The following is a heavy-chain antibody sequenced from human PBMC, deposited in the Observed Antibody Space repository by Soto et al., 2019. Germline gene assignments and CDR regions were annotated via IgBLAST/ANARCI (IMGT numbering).Heavy chain of an antibody. CDR1: GYTFIGYY. Sequence: AAVKVSCKASGYTFIGYYLHWVRQAPGQGLEWMGWINPNSGATNYAQKFQGRFTISRDNSKNTLYLQMNSLRAEDTAVYYCAKLFPGLLPFPYWGQGTLVTVSS. J-gene: IGHJ4*02. CDR2: INPNSGAT. D-gene: IGHD2-21*02. CDR3: AKLFPGLLPFPY. V-gene: IGHV1-2*02.